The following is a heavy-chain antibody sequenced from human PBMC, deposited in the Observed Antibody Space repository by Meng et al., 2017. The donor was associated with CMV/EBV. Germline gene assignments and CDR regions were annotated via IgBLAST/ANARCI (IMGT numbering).Heavy chain of an antibody. CDR3: ARMPRDGYNYIDY. Sequence: QVKRVQAGAEVKKPGASVKVSCKASGGTFSSYAISWVRQAPGQGLEWMGGIIPIFGTANYAQKFQGRVTITADESTSTAYMELSSLRSEDTAVYYCARMPRDGYNYIDYWGQGTLVTVSS. CDR2: IIPIFGTA. CDR1: GGTFSSYA. J-gene: IGHJ4*02. V-gene: IGHV1-69*12. D-gene: IGHD5-24*01.